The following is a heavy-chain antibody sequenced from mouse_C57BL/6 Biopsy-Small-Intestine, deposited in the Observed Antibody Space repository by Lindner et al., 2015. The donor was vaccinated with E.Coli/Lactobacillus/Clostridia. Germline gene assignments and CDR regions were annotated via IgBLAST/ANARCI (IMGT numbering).Heavy chain of an antibody. D-gene: IGHD1-1*01. CDR1: GYTITDYN. CDR3: ARPGSRFSYGMEY. Sequence: VQLQESGPELVKPGASVKMSCKASGYTITDYNMHWVKQSHGKSLEWIGYIYPNNGDTTYNQKFKGKATLTVSKSSSTAYMGLRSLTSEDSAVYYCARPGSRFSYGMEYWGQGTSVTVSS. J-gene: IGHJ4*01. CDR2: IYPNNGDT. V-gene: IGHV1-22*01.